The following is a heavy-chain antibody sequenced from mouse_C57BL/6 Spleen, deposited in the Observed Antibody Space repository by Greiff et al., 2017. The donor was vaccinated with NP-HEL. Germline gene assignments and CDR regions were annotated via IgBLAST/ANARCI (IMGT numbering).Heavy chain of an antibody. CDR2: ISDGGSYT. CDR1: GFTFSSYA. Sequence: EVKLVESGGGLVKPGGSLKLSCAASGFTFSSYAMSWVRQTPEKRLEWVATISDGGSYTYYPANVKGRFTITRDNAKNNLYLQMSHLKSEDTAMYYCARGEVYDYDGGFAYWGQGTLVTVSA. CDR3: ARGEVYDYDGGFAY. D-gene: IGHD2-4*01. J-gene: IGHJ3*01. V-gene: IGHV5-4*03.